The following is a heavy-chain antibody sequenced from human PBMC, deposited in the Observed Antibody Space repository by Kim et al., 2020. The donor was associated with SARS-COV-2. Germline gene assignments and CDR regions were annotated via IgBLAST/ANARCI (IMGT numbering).Heavy chain of an antibody. CDR1: EFTFSTYA. V-gene: IGHV3-23*01. J-gene: IGHJ6*02. Sequence: GGSLRLSCAASEFTFSTYAVSWVRQAPGKGLEWVSAIPSSGGATYYADSVRGRFIISRDNSMNTLSLQMNSLKADDTAVYYCAKLMTTSSYSAMDVWGQGTTVTVSS. CDR2: IPSSGGAT. D-gene: IGHD2-2*01. CDR3: AKLMTTSSYSAMDV.